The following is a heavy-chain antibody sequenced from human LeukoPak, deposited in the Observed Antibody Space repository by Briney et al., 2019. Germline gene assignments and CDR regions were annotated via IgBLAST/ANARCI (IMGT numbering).Heavy chain of an antibody. CDR3: AKSRYSSASYASDY. V-gene: IGHV3-23*01. CDR1: GFIYSSYA. Sequence: PGGSLRLSCAASGFIYSSYAMNWVRQAPGKGLEWVSAISGSGSGIYYADSVKGRFTISRNNSKNTLYLQMTSLRAEDTAVYYCAKSRYSSASYASDYWGQGTLVTVSS. D-gene: IGHD6-19*01. CDR2: ISGSGSGI. J-gene: IGHJ4*02.